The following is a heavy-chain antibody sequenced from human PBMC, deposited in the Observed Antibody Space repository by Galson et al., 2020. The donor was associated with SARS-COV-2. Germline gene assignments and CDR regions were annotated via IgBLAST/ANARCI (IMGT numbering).Heavy chain of an antibody. Sequence: ASLKVSCKASGYTFTSYGISWVRQVPGQGLEWVGWISVYNGDTKSAQKVQGSVTMTTDTSTNTAYMELRSLRSDDTAVYYCARGWFGELFIDYWGQGALVTVSS. V-gene: IGHV1-18*01. J-gene: IGHJ4*02. CDR3: ARGWFGELFIDY. CDR2: ISVYNGDT. D-gene: IGHD3-10*01. CDR1: GYTFTSYG.